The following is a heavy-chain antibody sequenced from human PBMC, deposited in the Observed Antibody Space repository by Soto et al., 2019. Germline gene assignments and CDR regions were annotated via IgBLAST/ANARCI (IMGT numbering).Heavy chain of an antibody. CDR1: GFTFSNYA. CDR2: ITGSGGST. D-gene: IGHD1-7*01. Sequence: AGGSLRLSCAASGFTFSNYAMSWVRQAPGKGLEWVSTITGSGGSTYYADSVKGRFTISRDNSKNTLYLQMNSLRAEDTAVYYCAKDRTTMYDAFDIWGQGTMVTVSS. V-gene: IGHV3-23*01. CDR3: AKDRTTMYDAFDI. J-gene: IGHJ3*02.